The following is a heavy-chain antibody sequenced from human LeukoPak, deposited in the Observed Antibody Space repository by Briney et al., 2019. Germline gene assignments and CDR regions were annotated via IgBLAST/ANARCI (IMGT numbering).Heavy chain of an antibody. J-gene: IGHJ4*02. D-gene: IGHD1-7*01. CDR1: GFTFSSYA. V-gene: IGHV3-23*01. Sequence: GSLRLSCAASGFTFSSYAMSWVRRAPGKGLEWVSAISGSGGSTYYADSVKGRFTISRDNSKNTLYLQMNSLRAEDTAVYYCAKDQGGNWNLPAFDYWGQGTLVTVSS. CDR3: AKDQGGNWNLPAFDY. CDR2: ISGSGGST.